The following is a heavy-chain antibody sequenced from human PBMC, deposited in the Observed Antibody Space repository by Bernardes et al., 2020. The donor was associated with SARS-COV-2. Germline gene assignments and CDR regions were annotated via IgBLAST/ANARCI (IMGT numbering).Heavy chain of an antibody. J-gene: IGHJ4*02. Sequence: GGSLRLSCAASGFTVSSHYMSWVRQAPGKGLEWVSITYSGGATYYGNSVKGRFTVSRDNSNNTLYLQMNSLRAEDTAVYYCAGESDARESAGGNYEDYWGQGTLVTVSS. V-gene: IGHV3-66*01. CDR2: TYSGGAT. CDR1: GFTVSSHY. D-gene: IGHD4-4*01. CDR3: AGESDARESAGGNYEDY.